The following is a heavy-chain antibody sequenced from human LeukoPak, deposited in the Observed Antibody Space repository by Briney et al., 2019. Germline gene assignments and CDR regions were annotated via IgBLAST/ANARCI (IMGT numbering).Heavy chain of an antibody. CDR1: GGSISTYY. Sequence: KSSETLSLTCTGSGGSISTYYWSWIRQPPVEALGGIGYIYYSGISNYNPSLKSRLTISVDMSKNHFSLKLTSVTAADTAVYFCARLAPLYYLEEVKNYYHAMDVWGQGTTVTVSS. CDR3: ARLAPLYYLEEVKNYYHAMDV. V-gene: IGHV4-59*01. D-gene: IGHD3-3*01. CDR2: IYYSGIS. J-gene: IGHJ6*02.